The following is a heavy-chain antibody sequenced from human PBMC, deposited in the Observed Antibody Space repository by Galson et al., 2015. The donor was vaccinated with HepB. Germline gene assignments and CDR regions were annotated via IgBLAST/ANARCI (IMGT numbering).Heavy chain of an antibody. CDR2: ISYDGSNK. CDR3: AKEAYGDYAGYYYGMDV. CDR1: GFTFSSYG. V-gene: IGHV3-30*18. Sequence: SLRLSCAASGFTFSSYGMHWVRQAPGKGLEWVAVISYDGSNKYYADSVKGRFTISRDNSKNTLYLQMNSLRAEDTAVYYCAKEAYGDYAGYYYGMDVWGQGTTVTVSS. D-gene: IGHD4-17*01. J-gene: IGHJ6*02.